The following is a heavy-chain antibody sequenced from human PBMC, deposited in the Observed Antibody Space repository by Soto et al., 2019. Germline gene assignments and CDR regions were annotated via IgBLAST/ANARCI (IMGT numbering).Heavy chain of an antibody. CDR1: GGSISSGGYS. CDR2: IYNSGST. J-gene: IGHJ5*02. CDR3: ARVPYP. Sequence: SETLSLTCAVSGGSISSGGYSWSWIRQPPGKGLEWIAYIYNSGSTYYNPSLKSRVTISVDRSKNQFSLKLSSMTAADTAVYYCARVPYPWGQGTLVTVSS. V-gene: IGHV4-30-2*01.